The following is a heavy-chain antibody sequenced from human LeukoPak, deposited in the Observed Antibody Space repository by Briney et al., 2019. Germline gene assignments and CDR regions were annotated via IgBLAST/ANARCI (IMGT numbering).Heavy chain of an antibody. CDR2: ISGRTGGT. V-gene: IGHV3-23*01. D-gene: IGHD5-12*01. CDR1: GFTFNTNA. CDR3: AKCGNSGCHLIDY. J-gene: IGHJ4*02. Sequence: GGSLRLSCAASGFTFNTNAMSWVRQAPGKGLEWVSAISGRTGGTYYADSVKGRFTISRDNSKSTLYLQMGSLRAEDTAVYYCAKCGNSGCHLIDYWGQGTLVTVSS.